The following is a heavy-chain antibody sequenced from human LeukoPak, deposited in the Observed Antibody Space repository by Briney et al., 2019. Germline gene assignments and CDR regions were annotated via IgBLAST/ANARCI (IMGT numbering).Heavy chain of an antibody. CDR3: AKDHQPSSGWYAYYYYGMDV. CDR1: GFTFSSYG. D-gene: IGHD6-19*01. Sequence: GGSLRLSCAASGFTFSSYGMHWVRQAPGKGLEWVAVISYDGSNRYYADSVKGQFTISRDNSKNTLYLQMNSLRAEDTAVYYCAKDHQPSSGWYAYYYYGMDVWGQGTTVTVSS. V-gene: IGHV3-30*18. J-gene: IGHJ6*02. CDR2: ISYDGSNR.